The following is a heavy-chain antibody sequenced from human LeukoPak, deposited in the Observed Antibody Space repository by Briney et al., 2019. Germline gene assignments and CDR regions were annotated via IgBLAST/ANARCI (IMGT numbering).Heavy chain of an antibody. J-gene: IGHJ5*02. CDR2: ISYSGST. CDR1: GGSISSYY. V-gene: IGHV4-59*01. Sequence: PSETLSLTCTVSGGSISSYYWSWIRQPPGKGLEWIGYISYSGSTNFNPSLKSRVTVSVDTSKNQFSLKLSSVTAADTAVYYCAREGTAGTNLNWFDPWGQGTLVTVSS. CDR3: AREGTAGTNLNWFDP. D-gene: IGHD1-1*01.